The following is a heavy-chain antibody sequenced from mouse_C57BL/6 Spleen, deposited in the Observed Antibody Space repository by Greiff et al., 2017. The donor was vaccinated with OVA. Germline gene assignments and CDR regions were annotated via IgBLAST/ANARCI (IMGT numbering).Heavy chain of an antibody. V-gene: IGHV1-63*01. J-gene: IGHJ4*01. D-gene: IGHD2-4*01. CDR2: IYPGGGYT. Sequence: QVQLKESGAELVRPGTSVKMSCKASGYTFTNYWIGWAKQRPGHGLEWIGDIYPGGGYTNYNEKFKGKATLTADKSSSTAYMQFSSLTSEDSAIYYCARSSPYDYDERGAMDYWGQGTSVTVSS. CDR3: ARSSPYDYDERGAMDY. CDR1: GYTFTNYW.